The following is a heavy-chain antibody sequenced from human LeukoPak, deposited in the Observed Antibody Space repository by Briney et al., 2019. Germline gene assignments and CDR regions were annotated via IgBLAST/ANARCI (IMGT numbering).Heavy chain of an antibody. CDR3: ARDVYGLGDY. J-gene: IGHJ4*02. V-gene: IGHV3-74*01. CDR2: INSDGSGP. Sequence: GGSLRLSCVASGCTFSNYWRHWVRQAPEKGLEWVAKINSDGSGPDYADSVKGRFTISRDNAKNTLYLQMNSLRAEDTAVYYCARDVYGLGDYWGQGTLVTVSS. CDR1: GCTFSNYW. D-gene: IGHD1-14*01.